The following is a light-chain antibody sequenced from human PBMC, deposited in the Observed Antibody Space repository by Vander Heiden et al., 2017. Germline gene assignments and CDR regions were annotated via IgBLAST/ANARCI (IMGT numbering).Light chain of an antibody. V-gene: IGKV1-39*01. Sequence: DLHVTQSPSSLSASVRHRVTITCRASQSISSYLNWYQQRPGKAHKLLIYAASSLQSGVQARFSGSGSGTDFTHTISSLQAEDYANYYCQQSYSTTQMYTFGQGTKLEIK. CDR2: AAS. CDR3: QQSYSTTQMYT. CDR1: QSISSY. J-gene: IGKJ2*01.